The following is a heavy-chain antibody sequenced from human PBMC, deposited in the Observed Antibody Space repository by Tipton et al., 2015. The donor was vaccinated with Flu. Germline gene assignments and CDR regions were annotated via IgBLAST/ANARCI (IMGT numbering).Heavy chain of an antibody. CDR2: VSGSGIT. CDR1: GITFSTSG. D-gene: IGHD6-19*01. V-gene: IGHV3-23*01. Sequence: SLRLSCAASGITFSTSGISWVRQAPGKGLEWVSTVSGSGITYFADSVRGRFTISRDFFKNTLYLQMINLRADDTALYYCAKVIPELVAGLDHWGQGTLVTVSS. CDR3: AKVIPELVAGLDH. J-gene: IGHJ4*02.